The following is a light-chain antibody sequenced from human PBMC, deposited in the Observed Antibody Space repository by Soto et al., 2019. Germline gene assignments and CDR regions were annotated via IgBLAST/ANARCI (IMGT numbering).Light chain of an antibody. Sequence: QSALTQPRSVSGSPGQSVTISCTGTSSDVGRYDYVSWYQQHPGKAPKLIIYDVTERPAGVPDRFSGSKSGNTASLTISGLQAEDEADYSCCSFAGSNNVVFGGGTKLTVL. V-gene: IGLV2-11*01. CDR2: DVT. CDR1: SSDVGRYDY. J-gene: IGLJ2*01. CDR3: CSFAGSNNVV.